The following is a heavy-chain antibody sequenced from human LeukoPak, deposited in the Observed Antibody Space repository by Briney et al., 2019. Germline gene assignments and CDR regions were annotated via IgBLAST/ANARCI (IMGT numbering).Heavy chain of an antibody. V-gene: IGHV3-9*01. D-gene: IGHD2-15*01. CDR3: AKASRVVAATSPVDY. Sequence: RTGGSLRLSCAASGFTFDDYAMHWVRQAPGKGLEWVSGISWNSGCIGYADSVKGRFTISRDNAKNSLYLQMNSLRAEDTALYYCAKASRVVAATSPVDYWGQGTLVTVSS. CDR2: ISWNSGCI. CDR1: GFTFDDYA. J-gene: IGHJ4*02.